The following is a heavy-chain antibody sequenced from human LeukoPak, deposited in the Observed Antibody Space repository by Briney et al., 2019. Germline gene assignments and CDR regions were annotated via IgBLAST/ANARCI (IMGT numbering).Heavy chain of an antibody. CDR1: GFAFSFYA. Sequence: GGSLRLSCAASGFAFSFYAMSWVRQAPGKGLEWVSSISSSSSYIYYADSVKGRFTISRDNAKNSLYLQMNSLRAEDTAVYYCARDRVDDYVWGSYTNWFDPWGQGTLVTVSS. J-gene: IGHJ5*02. D-gene: IGHD3-16*01. V-gene: IGHV3-21*01. CDR2: ISSSSSYI. CDR3: ARDRVDDYVWGSYTNWFDP.